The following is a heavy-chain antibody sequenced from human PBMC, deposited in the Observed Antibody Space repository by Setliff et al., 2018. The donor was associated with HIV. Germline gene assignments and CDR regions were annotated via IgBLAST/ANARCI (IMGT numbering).Heavy chain of an antibody. D-gene: IGHD2-2*01. CDR2: INPNSGGT. CDR3: ARWVPYWSTTSRYHWLFHYMDV. CDR1: GYTFTGYY. V-gene: IGHV1-2*02. J-gene: IGHJ6*03. Sequence: GASVKVSCKASGYTFTGYYMHWVRQAPGQGLEWMGWINPNSGGTNYAQKFQGRVTMTRDTSTGTAYMELSSLRSEDTAVYYCARWVPYWSTTSRYHWLFHYMDVWGKGTTVTVSS.